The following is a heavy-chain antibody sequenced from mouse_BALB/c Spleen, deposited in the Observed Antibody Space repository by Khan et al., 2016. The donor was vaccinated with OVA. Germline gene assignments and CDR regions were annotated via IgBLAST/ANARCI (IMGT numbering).Heavy chain of an antibody. V-gene: IGHV1-7*01. CDR1: GYTFSSYW. CDR3: ARDRMDY. Sequence: QVQLQQSGAEQAKPGASVKMSCKTSGYTFSSYWMHWVKQRPGQGLEWIGYINPTSGYTEYNEKFKDKATLSADKSSSTAYMQLTSLTSEDSAVYYCARDRMDYWGPGTTLTVSS. J-gene: IGHJ2*01. CDR2: INPTSGYT.